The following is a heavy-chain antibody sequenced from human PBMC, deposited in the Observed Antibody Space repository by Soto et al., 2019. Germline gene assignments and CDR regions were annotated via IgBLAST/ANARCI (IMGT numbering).Heavy chain of an antibody. V-gene: IGHV3-23*01. D-gene: IGHD2-2*01. J-gene: IGHJ4*01. Sequence: EVQLLESGGGLVQPGGSLRLSCAASGFTFSSYAMSWVRQAPGKGLEWVSAISGSGGSTYYADSVKGRFTISRDNSKNTLYLQMNSLRAEDTAVYYCAKDWNRGIVVVPAAMKPIGYWGHGTLVTVSS. CDR2: ISGSGGST. CDR3: AKDWNRGIVVVPAAMKPIGY. CDR1: GFTFSSYA.